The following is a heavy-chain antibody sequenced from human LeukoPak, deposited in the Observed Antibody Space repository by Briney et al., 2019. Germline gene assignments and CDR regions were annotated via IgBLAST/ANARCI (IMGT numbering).Heavy chain of an antibody. CDR3: ARDQYYDFWSGYYPLYYYYYMDV. V-gene: IGHV1-18*01. J-gene: IGHJ6*03. D-gene: IGHD3-3*01. Sequence: ASVKVSCKASGYTFTSYGIGWVRQAPGQGLEWMGWISAYNGNTNYAQKLQGRVTMTTDTSTSTAYMELWSLRSDDTAVYYCARDQYYDFWSGYYPLYYYYYMDVWGKGTTVTVSS. CDR1: GYTFTSYG. CDR2: ISAYNGNT.